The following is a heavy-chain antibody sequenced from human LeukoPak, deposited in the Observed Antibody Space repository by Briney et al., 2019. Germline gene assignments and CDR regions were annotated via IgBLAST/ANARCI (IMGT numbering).Heavy chain of an antibody. CDR1: GGTFSSYA. D-gene: IGHD1-26*01. V-gene: IGHV1-69*04. CDR2: IIPILGIA. J-gene: IGHJ4*02. CDR3: ARTVGAELFDY. Sequence: ASVKVSCKASGGTFSSYAISWVRPTPGQGLEWMGRIIPILGIANYAQKLQGRVTITADKSPSTAYMELSSLRSEGTRVYYCARTVGAELFDYWGQGTLVTVSS.